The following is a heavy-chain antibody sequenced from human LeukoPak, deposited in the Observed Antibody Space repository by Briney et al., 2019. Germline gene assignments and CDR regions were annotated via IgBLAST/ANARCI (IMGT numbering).Heavy chain of an antibody. CDR3: AKGSSGLLYDYYYGMDV. CDR2: ISGSGGST. CDR1: GITFSSYA. V-gene: IGHV3-23*01. Sequence: PGGSLRLSCAASGITFSSYAMSWVRQAPGKGLEWVSAISGSGGSTYYADSVKGRFTISRDNSKNTLYLQMNSLRAEDTAVYYCAKGSSGLLYDYYYGMDVWGQGTTVTVSS. J-gene: IGHJ6*02. D-gene: IGHD3-3*01.